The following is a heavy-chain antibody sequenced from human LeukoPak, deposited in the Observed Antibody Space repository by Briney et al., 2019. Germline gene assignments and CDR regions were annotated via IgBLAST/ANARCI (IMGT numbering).Heavy chain of an antibody. V-gene: IGHV4-34*01. CDR1: GGSFSGYY. D-gene: IGHD3-3*01. CDR2: INHSGST. Sequence: SETLSLTCAVYGGSFSGYYWSWIRQPPGKGLEWIGEINHSGSTNYNPSLKSRVTISVDTSKNQFSLKLSSVTAADTAVYYCARGHGVTILGVVITHKGAYYMDVWGKGTTVTVSS. J-gene: IGHJ6*03. CDR3: ARGHGVTILGVVITHKGAYYMDV.